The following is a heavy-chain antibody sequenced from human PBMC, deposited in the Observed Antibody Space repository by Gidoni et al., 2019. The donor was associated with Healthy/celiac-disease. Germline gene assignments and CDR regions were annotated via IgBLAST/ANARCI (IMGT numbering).Heavy chain of an antibody. CDR1: GFTFSSYG. CDR3: ARAPHDYGDYVDAFDI. D-gene: IGHD4-17*01. V-gene: IGHV3-33*01. CDR2: IWYDGSNK. J-gene: IGHJ3*02. Sequence: QVPLVESGGGVVQPGRSLRLPCAASGFTFSSYGMHWVRQAPGKGLEWVAVIWYDGSNKYYADSVKGRFTISRDNSKNTLYLQMNSLRAEDTAVYYCARAPHDYGDYVDAFDIWGQGTMVTVSS.